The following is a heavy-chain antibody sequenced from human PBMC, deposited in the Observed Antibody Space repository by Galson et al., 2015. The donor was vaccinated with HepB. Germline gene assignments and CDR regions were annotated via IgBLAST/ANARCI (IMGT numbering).Heavy chain of an antibody. V-gene: IGHV3-43*01. J-gene: IGHJ4*02. CDR2: ISWDGGST. CDR1: GFTFDDYT. D-gene: IGHD2-15*01. CDR3: ALNKDPRWLYFDY. Sequence: SLRLSCAASGFTFDDYTMHWVRQAPGKGLEWVSLISWDGGSTYYADSVKGRFTISRDNSKNSLYLQMNSLRTEDTALYYCALNKDPRWLYFDYWGQGTLVTVSS.